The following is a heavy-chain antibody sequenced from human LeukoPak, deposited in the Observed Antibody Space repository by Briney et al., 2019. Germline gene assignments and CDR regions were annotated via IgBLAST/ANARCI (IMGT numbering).Heavy chain of an antibody. V-gene: IGHV4-59*01. D-gene: IGHD1-26*01. CDR2: IYYSGST. J-gene: IGHJ5*02. Sequence: SETLSLTCTVSGDSISSYFWSWIRQPPGKGLEWIGYIYYSGSTNYNPSLKSRVTISVDTSKNQFSLKLSSVTAADTAVYYCVRTGIVGVTNWFDPWGQGTLVTVSS. CDR3: VRTGIVGVTNWFDP. CDR1: GDSISSYF.